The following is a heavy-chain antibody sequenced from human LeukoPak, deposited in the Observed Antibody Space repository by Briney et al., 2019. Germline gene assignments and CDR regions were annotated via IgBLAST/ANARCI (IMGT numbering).Heavy chain of an antibody. D-gene: IGHD2-15*01. V-gene: IGHV3-48*03. CDR3: ARGYCSGGSCYSRKGVLFDY. CDR1: GFTFSNYW. Sequence: GGSLRLSCAASGFTFSNYWMHWVRQAPGKGLEWVSYISSSGSTIYYADSVKGRFTISRDNAKNSLYLQMNSLRAEDTAVYYCARGYCSGGSCYSRKGVLFDYWGQGTLVTVSS. J-gene: IGHJ4*02. CDR2: ISSSGSTI.